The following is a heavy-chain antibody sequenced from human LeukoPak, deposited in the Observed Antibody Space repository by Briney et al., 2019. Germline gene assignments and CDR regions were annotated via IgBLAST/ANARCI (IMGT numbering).Heavy chain of an antibody. V-gene: IGHV3-7*01. CDR2: IKPDGSEK. CDR1: GLTFSNHW. D-gene: IGHD2-8*01. Sequence: VGSLRLSCAATGLTFSNHWMIWVRQAPGKGLESVASIKPDGSEKYYVDSVRGRFTISRDNAKNSLYLQMNSLRAEDTAVYYTLTSMGYWGQGTLVTVSS. J-gene: IGHJ4*02. CDR3: LTSMGY.